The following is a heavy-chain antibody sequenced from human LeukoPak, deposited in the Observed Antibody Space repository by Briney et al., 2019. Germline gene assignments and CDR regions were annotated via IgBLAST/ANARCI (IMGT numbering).Heavy chain of an antibody. CDR3: ARGGDPHYGFWSGISDYYGMDV. V-gene: IGHV6-1*01. Sequence: SQTLSLTCAISGDSVSSSSAAWNWIRQSPSRGLEWLGRTYFRSQWSNDYAVSVKSRININPDTSKNQFSLHLTSVTPEDTAVYYCARGGDPHYGFWSGISDYYGMDVWGQGTTATVSS. CDR2: TYFRSQWSN. J-gene: IGHJ6*02. CDR1: GDSVSSSSAA. D-gene: IGHD3-3*01.